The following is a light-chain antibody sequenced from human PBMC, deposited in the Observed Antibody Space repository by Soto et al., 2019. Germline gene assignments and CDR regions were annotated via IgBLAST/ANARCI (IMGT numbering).Light chain of an antibody. CDR1: QTVGTN. V-gene: IGKV3-15*01. CDR3: QQYTKWPLLT. CDR2: GAA. J-gene: IGKJ3*01. Sequence: EVVLTQSPATLSVSPGERATLSCRASQTVGTNLAWDQQRPGQAPRLLIYGAATRATGIPARFSGSGSVSEFTITISSLQSDDFAVYYCQQYTKWPLLTFGPGTRVDNK.